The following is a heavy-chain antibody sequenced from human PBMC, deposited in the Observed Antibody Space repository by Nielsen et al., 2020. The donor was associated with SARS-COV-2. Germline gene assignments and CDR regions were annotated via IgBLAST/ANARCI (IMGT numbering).Heavy chain of an antibody. CDR3: ARRYYYYGMDV. Sequence: SETLSLTCTVSGGSISSGGYYWSWIRQHPGRGLEWIGYIYYSGSTYYNPSLKSRVTISVDTSKNQFSLKLSSVTAADTAVYYCARRYYYYGMDVWGQGTTVTVSS. CDR1: GGSISSGGYY. CDR2: IYYSGST. V-gene: IGHV4-31*03. J-gene: IGHJ6*02.